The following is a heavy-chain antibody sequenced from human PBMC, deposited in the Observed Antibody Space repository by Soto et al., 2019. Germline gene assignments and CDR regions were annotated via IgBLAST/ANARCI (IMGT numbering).Heavy chain of an antibody. J-gene: IGHJ5*02. CDR3: ARDWPTLGYCSSSSCYRWFDP. CDR1: GGTVSSYA. D-gene: IGHD2-2*01. V-gene: IGHV1-69*06. Sequence: QVQLVQSGAEVKTPGSSVKVSCKASGGTVSSYAISWVRQAPGQGLEWMGGIIPIFGTANYAQKFQGRVTITADKSTSIAYMELRSLRSEDTAVYDCARDWPTLGYCSSSSCYRWFDPWGQGTLVTVSS. CDR2: IIPIFGTA.